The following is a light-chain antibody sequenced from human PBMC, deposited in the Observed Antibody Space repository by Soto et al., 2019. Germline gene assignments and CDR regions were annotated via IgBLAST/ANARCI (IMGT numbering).Light chain of an antibody. Sequence: IHMTHSPSTLSASLGDIVTITFRAIQSISSWFAWYQQKPGKAPNLLIYAASTLQSGVPSRFSGSGSGTAFTLTISSLQPEDFATYYCQQSFSTPRTFGQGTKVDNK. CDR1: QSISSW. CDR3: QQSFSTPRT. J-gene: IGKJ1*01. V-gene: IGKV1-39*01. CDR2: AAS.